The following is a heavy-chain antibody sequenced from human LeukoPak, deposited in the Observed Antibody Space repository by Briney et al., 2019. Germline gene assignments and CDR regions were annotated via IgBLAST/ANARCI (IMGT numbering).Heavy chain of an antibody. V-gene: IGHV3-23*01. CDR3: ASYSSSRSVGSLDY. CDR1: GFTVSSNY. D-gene: IGHD6-13*01. Sequence: GGSLRLSCAASGFTVSSNYMSWVRQAPGKGLEWVSAISGSGGSTYYADSVKGRFTISRDNSKNTLYLQMNSLRAEDTAVYYCASYSSSRSVGSLDYWGQGTLVTVSS. CDR2: ISGSGGST. J-gene: IGHJ4*02.